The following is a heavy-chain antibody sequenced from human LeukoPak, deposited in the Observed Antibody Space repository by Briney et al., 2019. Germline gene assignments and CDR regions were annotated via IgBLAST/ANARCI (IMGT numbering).Heavy chain of an antibody. Sequence: ASVKVSCKASGYTFTRYALHWVRQAPRQRLEWMGWVNAGNGKTKYSQKFQGRVTITRDTSASAAYMELNSLRSEDTAVYYCARSSYDFLTGSPLLNSLDYWGQGTLVTVSS. V-gene: IGHV1-3*01. CDR3: ARSSYDFLTGSPLLNSLDY. J-gene: IGHJ4*02. CDR1: GYTFTRYA. D-gene: IGHD3-9*01. CDR2: VNAGNGKT.